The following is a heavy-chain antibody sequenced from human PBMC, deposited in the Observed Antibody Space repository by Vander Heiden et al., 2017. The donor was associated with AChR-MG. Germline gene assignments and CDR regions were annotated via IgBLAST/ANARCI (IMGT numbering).Heavy chain of an antibody. D-gene: IGHD6-13*01. CDR2: INHSGST. V-gene: IGHV4-34*01. J-gene: IGHJ5*02. CDR1: RGSFSGYY. Sequence: QVQLQQWGAGLLKPSETLSLTCAVYRGSFSGYYWSWIRQPPGKGLEWIGEINHSGSTNYNPSLKSRVTISVDTSKNKFSLKLSSVTAADTAVYYCARGPPIAAAGAWFDPWGQGTLVTVSS. CDR3: ARGPPIAAAGAWFDP.